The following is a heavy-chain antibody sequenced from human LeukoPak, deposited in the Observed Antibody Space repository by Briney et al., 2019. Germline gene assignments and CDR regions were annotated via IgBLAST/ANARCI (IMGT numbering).Heavy chain of an antibody. CDR1: GFTFSDYY. Sequence: PGGCLRLSCAASGFTFSDYYMSWIRQAPGEGLEWVSYISSTGSSIYYVDSVKGRFTISRDNAKNSLYLQMNSLRAEDTAVYYCARRYGISWYQEAFDYWGQGALVTVSS. CDR2: ISSTGSSI. V-gene: IGHV3-11*01. J-gene: IGHJ4*02. D-gene: IGHD6-13*01. CDR3: ARRYGISWYQEAFDY.